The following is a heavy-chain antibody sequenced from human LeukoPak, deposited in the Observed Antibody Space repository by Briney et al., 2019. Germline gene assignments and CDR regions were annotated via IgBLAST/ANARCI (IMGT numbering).Heavy chain of an antibody. CDR1: GYTFTDYP. V-gene: IGHV1-3*01. CDR3: ARVRYRLAETYIDY. CDR2: INVGNGNT. D-gene: IGHD3-16*01. J-gene: IGHJ4*02. Sequence: ASVTVSCKASGYTFTDYPMHWVRQAPGQRLEWMGWINVGNGNTKYSQEFQGRVTITRDTSASTAYVELSRLRSDDTAVYYCARVRYRLAETYIDYWGQGTLVTVSS.